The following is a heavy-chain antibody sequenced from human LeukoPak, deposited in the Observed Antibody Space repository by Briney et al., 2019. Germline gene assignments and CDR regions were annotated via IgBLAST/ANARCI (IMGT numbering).Heavy chain of an antibody. D-gene: IGHD6-13*01. CDR3: AREGGSSWYRAYDI. CDR2: ISDDGSST. J-gene: IGHJ3*02. Sequence: GWSLRLSCAASGFTFRNYFMHWVRQVPGKGLLWVSRISDDGSSTTYADSVKGRFTTSRYNARNTLYLQMNSLRAEESGVYYCAREGGSSWYRAYDIWGQGTVVTVSS. CDR1: GFTFRNYF. V-gene: IGHV3-74*01.